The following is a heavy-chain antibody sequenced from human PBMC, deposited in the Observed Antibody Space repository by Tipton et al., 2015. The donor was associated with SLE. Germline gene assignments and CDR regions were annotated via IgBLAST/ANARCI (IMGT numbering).Heavy chain of an antibody. CDR1: GDSISANSYH. CDR3: AIPTVGATGGFDS. D-gene: IGHD1-26*01. J-gene: IGHJ4*01. V-gene: IGHV4-39*07. Sequence: TLSLICTVSGDSISANSYHWAWIRQPPGKGLEWIGTVYSGGNTYHIPSLKTRVTISVDTSRNQFSLKLTSVTAADTAVYYCAIPTVGATGGFDSWGHGTLVIISS. CDR2: VYSGGNT.